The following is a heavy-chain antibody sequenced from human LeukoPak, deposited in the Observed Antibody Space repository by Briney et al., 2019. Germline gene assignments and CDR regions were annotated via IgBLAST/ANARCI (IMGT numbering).Heavy chain of an antibody. CDR3: ARGIAARPGWFDP. J-gene: IGHJ5*02. Sequence: PSETLSLTCTVSGGSISSYYWSWIRQPPRKGLGWIGSIYHSGSTYYNPSLKSRVTISVDTSKNQFSLKLSSVTAADTAVYYCARGIAARPGWFDPWGQGTLVTVSS. V-gene: IGHV4-59*08. CDR2: IYHSGST. CDR1: GGSISSYY. D-gene: IGHD6-6*01.